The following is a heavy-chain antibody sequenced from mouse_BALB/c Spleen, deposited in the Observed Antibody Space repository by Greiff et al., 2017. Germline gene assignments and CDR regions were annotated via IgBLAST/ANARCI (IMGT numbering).Heavy chain of an antibody. D-gene: IGHD2-3*01. CDR3: ATFLYARYYFDY. J-gene: IGHJ2*01. CDR2: ISYDGSN. Sequence: VQLKESGPGLVKPSQSLSLTCSVTGYSITSCYYWNWIRQLPGNLLEWVGYISYDGSNNYNPSFKNRISITPDTSKNQYFLKLNSVTTEDTATYYCATFLYARYYFDYWGQGTTLTVSS. CDR1: GYSITSCYY. V-gene: IGHV3-6*02.